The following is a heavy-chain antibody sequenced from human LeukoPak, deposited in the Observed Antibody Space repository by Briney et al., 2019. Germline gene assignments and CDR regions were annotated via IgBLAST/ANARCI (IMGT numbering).Heavy chain of an antibody. J-gene: IGHJ4*02. D-gene: IGHD6-13*01. CDR1: GFTFSNYA. Sequence: GGSLRLSCAASGFTFSNYALSWVRQAPGKGLEWVSLISTSGANAYYPDSVKGRFTLSRDNSKNTLYLQMSSLRAEDTAVYYCATTRGTSWYFDYWGQGTLVTASS. CDR2: ISTSGANA. V-gene: IGHV3-23*01. CDR3: ATTRGTSWYFDY.